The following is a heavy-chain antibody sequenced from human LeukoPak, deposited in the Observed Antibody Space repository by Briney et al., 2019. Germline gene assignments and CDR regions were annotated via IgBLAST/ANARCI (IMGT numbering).Heavy chain of an antibody. CDR3: ARTKTTVTTSLYYYYYYTDV. J-gene: IGHJ6*03. Sequence: GGSLRLSCAASGFTFSSYSMNWVRQAPGKGLEWVSYISSSSSSTIYYADSVKGRFTISRDNAKNSLYLQMNSLRAEDTAVYYCARTKTTVTTSLYYYYYYTDVWGKGTTVTVSS. CDR2: ISSSSSSTI. D-gene: IGHD4-11*01. CDR1: GFTFSSYS. V-gene: IGHV3-48*04.